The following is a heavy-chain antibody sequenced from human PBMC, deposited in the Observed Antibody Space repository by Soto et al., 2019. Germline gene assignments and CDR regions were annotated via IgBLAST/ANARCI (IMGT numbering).Heavy chain of an antibody. Sequence: PWGSLGLCCAASGFSVWDYDLNWIRKTPGKGLEWVSYISGSGDTIHYVDSVKGRFTISRDNAKRSLFLQMNSLRAEDTAIYYCARTYSSSIVPHYYYTMDVWGQGTAVTVSS. D-gene: IGHD6-6*01. CDR1: GFSVWDYD. CDR3: ARTYSSSIVPHYYYTMDV. J-gene: IGHJ6*02. V-gene: IGHV3-11*01. CDR2: ISGSGDTI.